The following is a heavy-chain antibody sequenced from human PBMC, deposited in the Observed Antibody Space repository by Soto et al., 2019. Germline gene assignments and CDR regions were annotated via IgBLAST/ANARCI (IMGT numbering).Heavy chain of an antibody. CDR3: VSGPTPP. CDR2: IDYSGSNI. CDR1: GFNFSDYY. J-gene: IGHJ5*02. V-gene: IGHV3-11*01. Sequence: QVQLVEFGGGLVKPGGSLRLSCAGSGFNFSDYYMSWIRQAPGKGLEWVSYIDYSGSNIHYAESVQGRFTISRDNAKSSVYLQMNSLRAEDTAVYYCVSGPTPPWGQGTLVTVSS.